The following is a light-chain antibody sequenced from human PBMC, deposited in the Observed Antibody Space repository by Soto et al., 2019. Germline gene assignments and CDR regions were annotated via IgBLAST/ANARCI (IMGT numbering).Light chain of an antibody. CDR3: QQYNNWPPST. J-gene: IGKJ5*01. Sequence: ETVMTQSPVTLSVSPGERATLSCRASQSVSSNLAWYQHKPGQAPRLLIYGASTRATGIPARFSGSGSGTEFTLTISSLQSEDFAIYYCQQYNNWPPSTFGQGTRLEIK. CDR1: QSVSSN. V-gene: IGKV3-15*01. CDR2: GAS.